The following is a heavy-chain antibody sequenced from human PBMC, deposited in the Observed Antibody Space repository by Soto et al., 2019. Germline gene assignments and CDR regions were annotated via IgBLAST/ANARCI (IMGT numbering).Heavy chain of an antibody. CDR3: ARTPSYSCGYLAY. CDR1: ESPFSIYF. J-gene: IGHJ4*02. V-gene: IGHV3-23*01. Sequence: GPLRLSYAAFESPFSIYFMSWVRQAPGKGLEWVSSVSDNGGTTYYADSVKGRFTISRDNSKNTLYLQMNSLRAEDTAVYYCARTPSYSCGYLAYWGQGTLVTV. CDR2: VSDNGGTT. D-gene: IGHD5-18*01.